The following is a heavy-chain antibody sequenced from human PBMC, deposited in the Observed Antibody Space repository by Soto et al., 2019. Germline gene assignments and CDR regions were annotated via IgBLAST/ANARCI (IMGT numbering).Heavy chain of an antibody. CDR3: ARLGGTVTRGGFDY. J-gene: IGHJ4*02. D-gene: IGHD4-17*01. CDR2: IYYSGST. Sequence: SETLSLTSPFSGGSISSYYWIWIRQPPGKGLEWIGYIYYSGSTNYNPSLKSRVTISVDTSKNQFSLKLSSVTAADTAVYYCARLGGTVTRGGFDYWGQGTLVTVSS. CDR1: GGSISSYY. V-gene: IGHV4-59*08.